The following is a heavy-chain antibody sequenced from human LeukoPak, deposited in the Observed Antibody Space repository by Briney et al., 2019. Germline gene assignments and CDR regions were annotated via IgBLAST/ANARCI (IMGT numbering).Heavy chain of an antibody. CDR2: ISGSGGST. V-gene: IGHV3-23*01. CDR1: GFTFSSYA. D-gene: IGHD6-6*01. Sequence: GGSLRLSCAASGFTFSSYAMSWVRQAPGKGLEWVSAISGSGGSTYYADSVKGRFTISRDNSKNTLYLQMNSLGAEDTAVYYCAKGGIYSSSADYWGQGTLVTVSS. CDR3: AKGGIYSSSADY. J-gene: IGHJ4*02.